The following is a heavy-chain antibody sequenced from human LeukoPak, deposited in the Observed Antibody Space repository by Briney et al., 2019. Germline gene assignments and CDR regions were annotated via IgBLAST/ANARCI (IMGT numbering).Heavy chain of an antibody. J-gene: IGHJ4*02. V-gene: IGHV4-39*07. CDR3: ARAVVVVAATRFDY. D-gene: IGHD2-15*01. CDR1: GGSISGNNYY. CDR2: IYHSGST. Sequence: SETLSLTCTVSGGSISGNNYYWGWIRQPPGKGLEWIGYIYHSGSTYYNPSLKSRVTISVDRSKNQFSLKLSSVTAADTAVYYCARAVVVVAATRFDYWGQGTLVTVSS.